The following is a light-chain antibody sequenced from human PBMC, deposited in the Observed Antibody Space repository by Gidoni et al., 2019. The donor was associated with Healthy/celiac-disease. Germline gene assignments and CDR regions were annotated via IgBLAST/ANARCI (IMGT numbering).Light chain of an antibody. V-gene: IGLV2-14*03. J-gene: IGLJ3*02. Sequence: QSALTQPASASGSPGQSITISCTGTSSDVGGYNYVSWYQQHPGKAPKLMIYDVSNRPPGVSNRFSGSKSGNTASLTISGLQAEDEADYYCSSYTSSSRVFGGGTKLTVL. CDR1: SSDVGGYNY. CDR3: SSYTSSSRV. CDR2: DVS.